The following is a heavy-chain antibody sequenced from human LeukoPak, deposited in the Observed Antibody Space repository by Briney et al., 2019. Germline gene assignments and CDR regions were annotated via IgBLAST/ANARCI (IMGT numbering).Heavy chain of an antibody. CDR2: IYYSGST. CDR3: ARYSVTSDAFDI. V-gene: IGHV4-59*01. D-gene: IGHD4-17*01. CDR1: GGSISSYY. J-gene: IGHJ3*02. Sequence: SETLYLTCTVSGGSISSYYWSWIRQPPGKGLEWIGYIYYSGSTNYNPSLKSRVTISVDTSKNQFSLKLSSVTAADTAVYYCARYSVTSDAFDIWGQGTMVTVSS.